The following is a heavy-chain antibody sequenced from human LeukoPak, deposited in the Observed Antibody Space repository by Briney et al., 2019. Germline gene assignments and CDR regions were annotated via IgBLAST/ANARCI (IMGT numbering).Heavy chain of an antibody. J-gene: IGHJ6*02. CDR3: ARVGGSGSYPKYYGMDV. CDR2: INAGNGNT. D-gene: IGHD3-10*01. Sequence: GASVKVSCKASGYTFTSYAMHWVRQAPGQRLEWMGWINAGNGNTKYSQKFQGRVTITRDTSASTAYMELSSLRSEDTAVYYCARVGGSGSYPKYYGMDVWGQGTTVTVSS. V-gene: IGHV1-3*01. CDR1: GYTFTSYA.